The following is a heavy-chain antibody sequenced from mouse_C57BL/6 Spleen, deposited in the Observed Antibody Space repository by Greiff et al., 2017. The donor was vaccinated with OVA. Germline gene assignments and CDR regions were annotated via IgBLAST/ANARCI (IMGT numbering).Heavy chain of an antibody. D-gene: IGHD1-1*01. CDR2: INPGSGGT. V-gene: IGHV1-54*01. CDR1: GYAFTNYL. J-gene: IGHJ1*03. Sequence: VQLQQSGAELVRPGTSVKVSCKASGYAFTNYLIEWVKQRPGQGLEWIGVINPGSGGTNYNEKFKGKATLTADKSSSTAYMQLSSLTSEDSAVYFCARSDYYGSSSWYFDVWGTGTTVTVSS. CDR3: ARSDYYGSSSWYFDV.